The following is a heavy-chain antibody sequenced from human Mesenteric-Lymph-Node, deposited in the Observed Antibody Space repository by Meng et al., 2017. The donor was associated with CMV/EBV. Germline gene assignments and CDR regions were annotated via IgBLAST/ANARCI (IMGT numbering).Heavy chain of an antibody. Sequence: ECFSGYSWSWIRQPPGKGLEWIGEINDSGSTNYNPSLKSRVTMSVDTSKNQFSLKLRSVTAADTAVYFCARVLRAGNRYYYYGMDVWGQGTTVTVSS. CDR1: ECFSGYS. CDR3: ARVLRAGNRYYYYGMDV. CDR2: INDSGST. V-gene: IGHV4-34*01. J-gene: IGHJ6*02. D-gene: IGHD6-13*01.